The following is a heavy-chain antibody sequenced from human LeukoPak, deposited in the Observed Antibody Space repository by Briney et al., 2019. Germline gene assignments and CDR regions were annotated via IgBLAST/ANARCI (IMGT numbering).Heavy chain of an antibody. Sequence: GGSLRLSCAASGFTFSSYSMNWVRQAPGKGLEWVSSISSSSSYIYYADSVKGRFTISRDNAKNSLYLQMNNLRAEDTAVYYCARDGGSYNFDYWGQGTLVTVSS. CDR3: ARDGGSYNFDY. CDR2: ISSSSSYI. V-gene: IGHV3-21*01. CDR1: GFTFSSYS. J-gene: IGHJ4*02. D-gene: IGHD2-15*01.